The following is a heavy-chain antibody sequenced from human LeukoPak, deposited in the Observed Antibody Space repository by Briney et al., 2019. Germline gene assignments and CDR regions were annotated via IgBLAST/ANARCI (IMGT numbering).Heavy chain of an antibody. V-gene: IGHV4-59*01. CDR3: ARTGYSSGWYFDY. CDR1: GGSISSYY. CDR2: IYYSGST. Sequence: SETLSLTCTDSGGSISSYYWSWIRQSPGKGLEWIGYIYYSGSTNYNPSLKSRVTISVDTSKNQFSLKLSSVTAADTAVYYCARTGYSSGWYFDYWGQGTLVTVSS. J-gene: IGHJ4*02. D-gene: IGHD6-19*01.